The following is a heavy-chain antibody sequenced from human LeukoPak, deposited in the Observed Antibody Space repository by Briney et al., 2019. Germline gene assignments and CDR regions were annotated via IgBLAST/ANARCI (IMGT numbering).Heavy chain of an antibody. V-gene: IGHV3-21*01. Sequence: PGGSLRLSCTASGFTFSSFNMNWVRQAPGKGLEWVSSISNSGSYIYYADSVKGRFTISRDNAKNSLYLQMNSLRAEDTAVYYCARPFGYFDWLLDYWGQGTLVTVSS. D-gene: IGHD3-9*01. CDR3: ARPFGYFDWLLDY. CDR2: ISNSGSYI. CDR1: GFTFSSFN. J-gene: IGHJ4*02.